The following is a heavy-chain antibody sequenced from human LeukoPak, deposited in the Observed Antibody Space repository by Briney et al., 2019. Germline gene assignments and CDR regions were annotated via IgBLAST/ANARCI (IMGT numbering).Heavy chain of an antibody. CDR1: GGSISSSNW. D-gene: IGHD5-18*01. J-gene: IGHJ6*02. V-gene: IGHV4-4*02. CDR3: ARDLVDAAMAYGNYYYGMDV. Sequence: SGTLSLTCAVSGGSISSSNWWSWVRQPPGKGLEWIGEIYHSGSTNYNPSLKSRVTISVDKSKNQFSLKLSSVTAADTAVYYCARDLVDAAMAYGNYYYGMDVWGQGTTVTVSS. CDR2: IYHSGST.